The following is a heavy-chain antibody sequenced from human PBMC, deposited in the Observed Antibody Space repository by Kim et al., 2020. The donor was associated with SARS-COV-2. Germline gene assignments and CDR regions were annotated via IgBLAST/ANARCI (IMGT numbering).Heavy chain of an antibody. CDR3: ARVASSIAVAVAFGP. J-gene: IGHJ5*02. CDR1: GGSISSYY. D-gene: IGHD6-19*01. V-gene: IGHV4-59*01. CDR2: IYYSGST. Sequence: SETLSLTCTVSGGSISSYYWSWIRQPPGKGLEWIGYIYYSGSTNYNPSLKSRVTIAVDTSKNQFSLKLSSVPAADTGVYYCARVASSIAVAVAFGPWGQGTLVTVSS.